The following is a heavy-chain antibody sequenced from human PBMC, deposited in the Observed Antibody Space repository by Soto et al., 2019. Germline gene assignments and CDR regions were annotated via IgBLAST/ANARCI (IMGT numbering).Heavy chain of an antibody. D-gene: IGHD2-15*01. Sequence: QVQLVESGGGVVQPGRSLRLSCTASAFTLRSYGIHWVRQAPGKGLEWVAVIWYDGSNKYYADSVKGRFTISRDTSSNTVYLQMNSLRAEDTAVYYCARDGCGGGSCCVSAYFDFWGQGALVAVSS. V-gene: IGHV3-33*01. CDR1: AFTLRSYG. CDR2: IWYDGSNK. J-gene: IGHJ4*02. CDR3: ARDGCGGGSCCVSAYFDF.